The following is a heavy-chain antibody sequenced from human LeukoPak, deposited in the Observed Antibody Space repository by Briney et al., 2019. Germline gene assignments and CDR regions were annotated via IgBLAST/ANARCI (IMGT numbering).Heavy chain of an antibody. D-gene: IGHD3-9*01. Sequence: SETLSLTCAVYGGSFSDYYWSWIRQPPGKGLEWIGEINHSGSTNYNPSRKSRVTISVDTSKKQVSLKVTSVTAADTAVYYCARHYDMRYGMDVWGQGTTVTVSS. J-gene: IGHJ6*02. CDR1: GGSFSDYY. CDR3: ARHYDMRYGMDV. V-gene: IGHV4-34*01. CDR2: INHSGST.